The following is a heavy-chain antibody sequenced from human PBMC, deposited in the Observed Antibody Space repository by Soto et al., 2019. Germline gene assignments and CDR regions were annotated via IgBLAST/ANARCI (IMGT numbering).Heavy chain of an antibody. J-gene: IGHJ2*01. V-gene: IGHV1-69*12. CDR1: GGTFSRYA. Sequence: QVQLVQSGAEVKKYGSSVKVSCKASGGTFSRYAISWVRQAPGQGLEWMGGITPMFGTANYAQRFQGRVRITADEYRSTAYMQMSSLRSDDTALYYCAQTLGLAVAGPGRFDLWGRGTLVTVSS. CDR2: ITPMFGTA. D-gene: IGHD6-19*01. CDR3: AQTLGLAVAGPGRFDL.